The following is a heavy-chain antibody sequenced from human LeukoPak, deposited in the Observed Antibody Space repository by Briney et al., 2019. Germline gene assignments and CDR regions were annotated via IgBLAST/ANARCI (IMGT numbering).Heavy chain of an antibody. D-gene: IGHD3-22*01. CDR2: ISGSGSNT. CDR3: ARDWRDSSGKFPNDAFDI. Sequence: PGGSLRLSCAASGFTFSNSAMSWVRQAPGKGLEWVSGISGSGSNTYYADSVKGRFTISRDNSKNTLYLQMNSLRAEDTAVYYCARDWRDSSGKFPNDAFDIWGQGTMVTVSS. V-gene: IGHV3-23*01. J-gene: IGHJ3*02. CDR1: GFTFSNSA.